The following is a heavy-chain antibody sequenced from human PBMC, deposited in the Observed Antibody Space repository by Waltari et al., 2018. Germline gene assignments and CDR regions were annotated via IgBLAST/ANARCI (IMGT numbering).Heavy chain of an antibody. D-gene: IGHD5-18*01. J-gene: IGHJ4*02. CDR3: ARGGYSYDKGSYY. V-gene: IGHV4-39*07. CDR2: IYYSGST. Sequence: QLQLQESGPGLVKPSETLSLTCTVSGGSISSSSYYWGWIRQPPGKGLEWIGSIYYSGSTYYNPSLKSRVTISVDTSKNQFSLKLSSVTAADTAVYYCARGGYSYDKGSYYWGQGTLVTVSS. CDR1: GGSISSSSYY.